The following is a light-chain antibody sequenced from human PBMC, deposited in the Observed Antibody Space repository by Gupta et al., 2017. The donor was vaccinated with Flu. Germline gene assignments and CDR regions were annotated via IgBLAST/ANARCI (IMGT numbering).Light chain of an antibody. CDR1: QSVLYNSNNKNY. Sequence: LGERATINCESSQSVLYNSNNKNYLAWYQQKPGQPPKVLIYWASTRESGVPDRFSGSGSGTDFTLTINNLQAEDVAVYYCQQYYSTLPFTFGGGTTVEIK. V-gene: IGKV4-1*01. CDR2: WAS. CDR3: QQYYSTLPFT. J-gene: IGKJ4*01.